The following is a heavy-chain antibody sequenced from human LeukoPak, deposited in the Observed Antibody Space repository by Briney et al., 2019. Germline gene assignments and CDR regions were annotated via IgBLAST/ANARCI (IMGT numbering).Heavy chain of an antibody. CDR2: IYYSGST. CDR1: GGSISSYY. D-gene: IGHD5-18*01. V-gene: IGHV4-59*01. CDR3: ARAWIQHWFDP. J-gene: IGHJ5*02. Sequence: PSETLSLTCTVSGGSISSYYWSWIRQPPGKGLEWIGYIYYSGSTNYNPSLKSRVTISVDTPKNQFSLKLSSVTAADTAVYYCARAWIQHWFDPWGQGTLVTVSS.